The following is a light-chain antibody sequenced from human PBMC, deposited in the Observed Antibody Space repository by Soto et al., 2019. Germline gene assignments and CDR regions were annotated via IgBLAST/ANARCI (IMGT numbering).Light chain of an antibody. J-gene: IGKJ5*01. Sequence: DIVLTQSTGTLSLSPGERATLSCMASQSVSSSYLAWYQQKPGQPPRLIIYGASSRATGIPDRFSGSGSGTDCTLTISRLEPEDVAVFYCQHYDSLPITFGQGTRLEI. V-gene: IGKV3-20*01. CDR3: QHYDSLPIT. CDR1: QSVSSSY. CDR2: GAS.